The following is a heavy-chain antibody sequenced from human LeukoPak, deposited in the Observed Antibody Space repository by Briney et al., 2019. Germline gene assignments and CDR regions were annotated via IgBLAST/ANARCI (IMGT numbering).Heavy chain of an antibody. CDR3: ARDLYGGNSEVDY. J-gene: IGHJ4*02. Sequence: ASVKVSCKASGYTSTRYYMHSVRQAAGQGLEWMGILNPSGGSTRYAQKFQGRVTMTRDTSTSTVYMELSSLSSEDTAVYYCARDLYGGNSEVDYWGQGTLVTVSS. CDR2: LNPSGGST. V-gene: IGHV1-46*01. CDR1: GYTSTRYY. D-gene: IGHD4-23*01.